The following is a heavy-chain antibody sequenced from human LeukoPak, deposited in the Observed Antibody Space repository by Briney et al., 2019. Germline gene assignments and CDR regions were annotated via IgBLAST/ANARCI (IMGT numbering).Heavy chain of an antibody. V-gene: IGHV4-39*01. D-gene: IGHD3-10*01. CDR3: ARHDYYGSGSVH. J-gene: IGHJ4*02. Sequence: SETLSLTCTVSGGSISSSSYYWGWIRQPPGKGLEWIGSIYYSGSTYYNPSLKSRVTISVDTSKNQFSLNLSSVTAADTAVYYCARHDYYGSGSVHWGQGTLVTVSS. CDR2: IYYSGST. CDR1: GGSISSSSYY.